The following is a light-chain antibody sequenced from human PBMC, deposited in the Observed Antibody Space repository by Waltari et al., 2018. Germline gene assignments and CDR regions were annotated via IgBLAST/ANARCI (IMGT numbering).Light chain of an antibody. CDR3: CSYAGRYTFV. Sequence: QSALTQSRSVSGSPGQSVTISCTGTSSDVGRYNYVSWFQPYPGKAPKRMIYDVNKRPSGVPDRFSGSKSGNTASLTISGLQAEDEADYFCCSYAGRYTFVFGTGTTVTVL. CDR2: DVN. J-gene: IGLJ1*01. V-gene: IGLV2-11*01. CDR1: SSDVGRYNY.